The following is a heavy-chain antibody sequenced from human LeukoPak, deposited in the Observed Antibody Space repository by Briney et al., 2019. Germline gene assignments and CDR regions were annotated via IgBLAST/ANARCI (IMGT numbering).Heavy chain of an antibody. D-gene: IGHD3-3*01. V-gene: IGHV3-48*02. J-gene: IGHJ6*02. Sequence: GGSLRLSCAASGFTFSSYAMSWVRQAPGKGLEWVSAISSSSSTIYYADSVKGRFTISRDNAKNSLYLQMNSLRDEDTAVYYCAREYDFWSGYYSMDVWGQGTTVTVSS. CDR1: GFTFSSYA. CDR2: ISSSSSTI. CDR3: AREYDFWSGYYSMDV.